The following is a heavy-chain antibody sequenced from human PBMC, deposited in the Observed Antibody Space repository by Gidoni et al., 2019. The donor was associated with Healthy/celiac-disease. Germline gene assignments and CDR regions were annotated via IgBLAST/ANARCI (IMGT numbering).Heavy chain of an antibody. Sequence: QVQLVQSGAEVKKPGASVKVSCKASGYTFTSYYMHWVRQAPGQGLEWMGIINPSGGSTSYEQKFQGRVTMTRDTSTSTVYMELSSLRSEDTAVYYCARSIAAAGTVRYYFDYWGQGTLVTVSS. CDR3: ARSIAAAGTVRYYFDY. J-gene: IGHJ4*02. CDR2: INPSGGST. CDR1: GYTFTSYY. V-gene: IGHV1-46*03. D-gene: IGHD6-13*01.